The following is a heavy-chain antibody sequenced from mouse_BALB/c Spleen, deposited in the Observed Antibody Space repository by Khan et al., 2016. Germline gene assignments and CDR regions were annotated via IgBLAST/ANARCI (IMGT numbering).Heavy chain of an antibody. D-gene: IGHD2-10*02. V-gene: IGHV1-7*01. CDR3: ARWGYGNYLYQAMDY. J-gene: IGHJ4*01. CDR2: INPGSNYT. CDR1: GYTFTRFW. Sequence: QVQLQQSGAELAKPGASVKMSCKASGYTFTRFWMHWVKQRPGQGPEWIGYINPGSNYTDYNQNFKDKATLTADKSSSTAYMLLSSLTSEDSAVYFCARWGYGNYLYQAMDYWGQGISVTVSS.